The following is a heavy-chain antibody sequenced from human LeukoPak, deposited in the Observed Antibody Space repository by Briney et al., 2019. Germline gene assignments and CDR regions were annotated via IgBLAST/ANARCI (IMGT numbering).Heavy chain of an antibody. CDR2: FYYSGST. CDR1: GGSISSSSYY. Sequence: PSETLSLTCTVSGGSISSSSYYWAWIRQPPGKGLEWFGSFYYSGSTNYNPSVNSRVTISIDTSKNQFSLKLSSVTATDTAVYYCARVATIGATYFDYWGQGTLVTVSS. V-gene: IGHV4-39*01. D-gene: IGHD5-12*01. J-gene: IGHJ4*02. CDR3: ARVATIGATYFDY.